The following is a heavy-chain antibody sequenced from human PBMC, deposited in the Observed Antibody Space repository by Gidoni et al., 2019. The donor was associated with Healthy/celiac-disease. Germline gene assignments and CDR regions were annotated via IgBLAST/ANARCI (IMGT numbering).Heavy chain of an antibody. D-gene: IGHD3-3*01. CDR2: ISSSGSTI. CDR1: GFPFSDYY. V-gene: IGHV3-11*01. CDR3: ARNLYYDFWSGYQTLFDY. Sequence: QVQLVESGGGLVKPGGSLRLSCAASGFPFSDYYMSWIRQAPGKGLEWVSYISSSGSTIYYADSVKGRFTISRDNAKNSLYLQLNSLRAEDTAVYYCARNLYYDFWSGYQTLFDYWGQGTLVTVSS. J-gene: IGHJ4*02.